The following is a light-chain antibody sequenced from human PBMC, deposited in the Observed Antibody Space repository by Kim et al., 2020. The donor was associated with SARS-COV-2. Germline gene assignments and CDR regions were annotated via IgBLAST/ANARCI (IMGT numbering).Light chain of an antibody. CDR3: QQYGSSPLT. CDR1: QMVSSSY. CDR2: GTS. V-gene: IGKV3-20*01. Sequence: SPGERAPLSCRASQMVSSSYLAWYQQNPGQAPRLLIYGTSTRATGIPDRFSGSGSGTDFTLTISRLESEDFAVYYCQQYGSSPLTFGGGTKVEIK. J-gene: IGKJ4*01.